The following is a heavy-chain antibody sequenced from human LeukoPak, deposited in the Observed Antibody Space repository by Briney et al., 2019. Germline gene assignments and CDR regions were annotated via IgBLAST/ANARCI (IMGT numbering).Heavy chain of an antibody. CDR2: IYYSGST. CDR1: GGSISSSSYY. CDR3: AKGSGFDY. D-gene: IGHD2-15*01. J-gene: IGHJ4*02. V-gene: IGHV4-39*07. Sequence: SETLSLTCTDSGGSISSSSYYWGWIRQPPGKGLEWIGSIYYSGSTYYNPSLKSRVTISVDTSKNQFSLKLSSVTAADTAVYYCAKGSGFDYWGQGTLVTVSS.